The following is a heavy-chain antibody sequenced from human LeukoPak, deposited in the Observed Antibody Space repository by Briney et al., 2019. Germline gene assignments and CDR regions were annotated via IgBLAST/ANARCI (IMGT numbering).Heavy chain of an antibody. Sequence: SQTLSLTCTVSGGSISSGGYYWSWIRQHPGKGLEWIGYIYYSGSTYYNPSLKSRVTISVDTSKNQFSLKLSSVTAADTAVYYCARTYCSGGSCYHYYFDHWGQGTLVTVSS. J-gene: IGHJ4*02. CDR1: GGSISSGGYY. CDR2: IYYSGST. D-gene: IGHD2-15*01. CDR3: ARTYCSGGSCYHYYFDH. V-gene: IGHV4-31*03.